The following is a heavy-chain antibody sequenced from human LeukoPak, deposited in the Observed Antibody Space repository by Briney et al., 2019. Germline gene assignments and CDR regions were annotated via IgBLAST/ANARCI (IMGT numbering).Heavy chain of an antibody. J-gene: IGHJ4*02. CDR3: ARDGEYYYGSGSYCHY. CDR2: IDPNSGGT. D-gene: IGHD3-10*01. V-gene: IGHV1-2*02. Sequence: GASVKVSCKASGYTFTGYYMHWVRQAPGQGLEWMGWIDPNSGGTNYAQNFQGRVTMTRDTSISTAYMELSRLRSDDTAVYYCARDGEYYYGSGSYCHYWGQGTLVTVSS. CDR1: GYTFTGYY.